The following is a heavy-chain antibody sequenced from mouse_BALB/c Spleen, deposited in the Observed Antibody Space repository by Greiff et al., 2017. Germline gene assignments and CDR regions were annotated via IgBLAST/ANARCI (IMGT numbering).Heavy chain of an antibody. CDR1: GFSLTSYG. J-gene: IGHJ3*01. D-gene: IGHD2-1*01. CDR2: IWAGGST. Sequence: VHLVESGPGLVAPSQSLSITCTVSGFSLTSYGVHWVRQPPGKGLEWLGVIWAGGSTNYNSALMSRLSISKDNSKSQVFLKMNSLQTDDTAMYYCARGNYGNSALAYWGQGTLVTVSA. CDR3: ARGNYGNSALAY. V-gene: IGHV2-9*02.